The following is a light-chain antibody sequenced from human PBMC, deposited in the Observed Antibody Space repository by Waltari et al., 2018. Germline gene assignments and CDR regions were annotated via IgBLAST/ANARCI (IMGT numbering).Light chain of an antibody. J-gene: IGLJ3*02. CDR2: DVT. V-gene: IGLV2-14*01. CDR3: TSYTSINTWV. CDR1: SRDVGGSDY. Sequence: QSALTQPASVSGSPGQSIAISCTGISRDVGGSDYVSWYQKYAGKAPKLMIYDVTKRPSGVSSRFSGSKSGNTASLTISGLQAEDEADYYCTSYTSINTWVFGGGTKLTVL.